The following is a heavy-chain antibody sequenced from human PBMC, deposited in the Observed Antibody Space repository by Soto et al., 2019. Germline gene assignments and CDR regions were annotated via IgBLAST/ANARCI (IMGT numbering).Heavy chain of an antibody. V-gene: IGHV4-59*01. Sequence: QVQLQESGPGLVKASETLSLTCSVSGGSISRYYWSWIRQPPGKGLEWIGYAYYSGDTGYNPSLKSRVTMAVDTSKNQVSLKLSSVTAADTAVYYRARDRSTYGGGGTGEVKENWFDPWGQGALVTVSS. CDR3: ARDRSTYGGGGTGEVKENWFDP. D-gene: IGHD2-8*01. CDR2: AYYSGDT. J-gene: IGHJ5*02. CDR1: GGSISRYY.